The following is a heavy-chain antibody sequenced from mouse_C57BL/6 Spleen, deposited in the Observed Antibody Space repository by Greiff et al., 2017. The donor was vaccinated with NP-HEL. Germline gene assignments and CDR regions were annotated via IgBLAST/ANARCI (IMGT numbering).Heavy chain of an antibody. J-gene: IGHJ2*01. CDR3: TAMITTYFDY. CDR1: GFNIKDDY. Sequence: EVQLQQSGAELVRPGASVKLSCTASGFNIKDDYMHWVKQRPEQGLEWIGWIDPENGDTEYASKFQGKATITADTSSNTAYLQLSSLTSEDTAVYYCTAMITTYFDYWGQGTTLTVSS. CDR2: IDPENGDT. V-gene: IGHV14-4*01. D-gene: IGHD2-4*01.